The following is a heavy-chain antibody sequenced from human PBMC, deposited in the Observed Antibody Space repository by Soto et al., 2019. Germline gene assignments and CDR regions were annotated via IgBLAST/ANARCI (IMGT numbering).Heavy chain of an antibody. CDR3: ARQIYDSDTGPNFQYYFDS. D-gene: IGHD3-22*01. V-gene: IGHV5-10-1*01. CDR2: IDPSDSQT. Sequence: GESLKISCKGSGYSFAGYWITWVRQKPGKGLEWMGRIDPSDSQTYYSPSFQGHVTISVTKSITTVFLQWSSLRASDTAMYYCARQIYDSDTGPNFQYYFDSWGQGTPVTVS. J-gene: IGHJ4*02. CDR1: GYSFAGYW.